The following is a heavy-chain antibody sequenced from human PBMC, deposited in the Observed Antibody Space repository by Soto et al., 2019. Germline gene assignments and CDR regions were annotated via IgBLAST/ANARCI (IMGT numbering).Heavy chain of an antibody. CDR1: GFTFSSYA. J-gene: IGHJ6*02. Sequence: GGSLRLSCAVSGFTFSSYAISWVRQAPGKGLEWVSAISGSGGSTYYADSVKGRFTISRDNSKNTLYLQMNSLRAEDTAVYYCAKDRTEGMDVWGQGTTVTVSS. V-gene: IGHV3-23*01. CDR3: AKDRTEGMDV. CDR2: ISGSGGST.